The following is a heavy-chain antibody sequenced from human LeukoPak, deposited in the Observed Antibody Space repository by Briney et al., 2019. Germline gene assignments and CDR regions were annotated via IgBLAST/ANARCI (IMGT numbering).Heavy chain of an antibody. V-gene: IGHV1-18*04. D-gene: IGHD3-9*01. Sequence: GASVKVSCKGSGYTFTSYGISWVRQAPGQGVEWRGWMSAYNGNTNYAQKLQGRVTMPTDTSTSTAYMELTSLRSDDTAVYYCARGSPRALRYFAWHKNYYYYGMDVWGKGTTVTVSS. CDR1: GYTFTSYG. CDR3: ARGSPRALRYFAWHKNYYYYGMDV. CDR2: MSAYNGNT. J-gene: IGHJ6*04.